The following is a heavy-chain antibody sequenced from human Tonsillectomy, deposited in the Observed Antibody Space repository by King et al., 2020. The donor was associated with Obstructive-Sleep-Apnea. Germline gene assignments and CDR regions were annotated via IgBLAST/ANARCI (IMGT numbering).Heavy chain of an antibody. D-gene: IGHD6-13*01. J-gene: IGHJ6*02. CDR1: GYSFTSYW. CDR3: ARLDSSSWPLGGMDV. CDR2: IYPGDSDT. V-gene: IGHV5-51*01. Sequence: EVQLVESGAEVKKPGESLKISCKGSGYSFTSYWIGWVRQMPGKGLEWMGIIYPGDSDTRYSPFFQGQVTISADKSISTAYLQWSSLKASDTAMYYCARLDSSSWPLGGMDVWGQGTTVTVSS.